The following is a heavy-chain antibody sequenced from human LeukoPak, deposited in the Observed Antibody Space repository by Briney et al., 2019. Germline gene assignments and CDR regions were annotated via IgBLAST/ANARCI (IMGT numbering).Heavy chain of an antibody. V-gene: IGHV3-74*01. CDR2: ISDGGSTT. CDR3: SRSAYNDGSGNYYDY. J-gene: IGHJ4*02. Sequence: GGSLRLSCAASGFTFSSYWMHWVRQAPGKGLVWVSRISDGGSTTTYADSVKGRFTISRDNAKNTLYLQMNGLRAEDTAVYYCSRSAYNDGSGNYYDYWGQGTLVTVSS. D-gene: IGHD3-22*01. CDR1: GFTFSSYW.